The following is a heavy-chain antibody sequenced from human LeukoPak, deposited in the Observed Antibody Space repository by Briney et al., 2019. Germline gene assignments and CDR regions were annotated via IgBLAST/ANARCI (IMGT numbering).Heavy chain of an antibody. J-gene: IGHJ4*02. D-gene: IGHD5-24*01. CDR2: VSGSGGNT. CDR3: AKDRGYNNPGRYSDY. Sequence: GGSLRLSCAASGFSFSSYVMSWVRQAPGKGLEWVSGVSGSGGNTYYADSVKGRFTISRDSSKNTLYLQMNSLRAEDTAVYYCAKDRGYNNPGRYSDYWGQGILVTVSS. V-gene: IGHV3-23*01. CDR1: GFSFSSYV.